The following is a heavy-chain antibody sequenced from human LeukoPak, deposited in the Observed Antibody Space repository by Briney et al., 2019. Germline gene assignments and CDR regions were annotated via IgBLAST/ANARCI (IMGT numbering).Heavy chain of an antibody. D-gene: IGHD3-22*01. J-gene: IGHJ4*02. CDR2: ISSSSSYI. V-gene: IGHV3-21*01. CDR1: GFTFSSYS. Sequence: GGSLRLSCAASGFTFSSYSMNWVRRAPGKGLEWVSSISSSSSYIYYADSVKGRFTISRDNAKNSLYLQMNSLRAEDTAVYYCAREGNYDSSGYPDYWGQGTLVTVSS. CDR3: AREGNYDSSGYPDY.